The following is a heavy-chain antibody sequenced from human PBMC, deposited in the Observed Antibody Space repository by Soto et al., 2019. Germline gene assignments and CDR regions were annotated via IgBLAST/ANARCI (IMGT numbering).Heavy chain of an antibody. V-gene: IGHV4-39*01. J-gene: IGHJ3*02. CDR1: GGSMSRDIHY. Sequence: SETRRVTWTVSGGSMSRDIHYWGCLRQHPGKGLEWIGTIYYSGNTYYNPPLRSRVTISMDTSKNQFSLRLTSVTAADTAVYYCARHTDCGSGSSCLGSDNMDTDAFDIWGQGTMVT. CDR3: ARHTDCGSGSSCLGSDNMDTDAFDI. CDR2: IYYSGNT. D-gene: IGHD3-10*01.